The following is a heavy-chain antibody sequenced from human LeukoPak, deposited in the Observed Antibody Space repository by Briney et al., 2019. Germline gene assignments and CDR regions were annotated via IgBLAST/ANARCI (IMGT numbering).Heavy chain of an antibody. CDR1: GYTFTSYG. Sequence: RASVKVSCKASGYTFTSYGISWVRQAPGQGLEWMGWISAYNGNTNYAQKLQGRVTMTTDTSTSTAYMELRSLRSDDTAVYYCARDIYDSSGYYFLDAFDIWGQGTMVTVSS. D-gene: IGHD3-22*01. V-gene: IGHV1-18*01. CDR2: ISAYNGNT. CDR3: ARDIYDSSGYYFLDAFDI. J-gene: IGHJ3*02.